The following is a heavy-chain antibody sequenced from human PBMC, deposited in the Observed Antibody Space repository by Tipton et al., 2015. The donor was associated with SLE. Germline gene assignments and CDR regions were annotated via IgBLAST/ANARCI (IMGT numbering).Heavy chain of an antibody. D-gene: IGHD3-10*01. Sequence: SLRLSCEASGFAVVDHAMHWVRQVPGKGLEWVSGFSLDSDRKGYADSVKGRFTVSRDSAKNVLYLQMNSLRAEDTAVYYCGVVHWGQGTLVSVSS. CDR1: GFAVVDHA. CDR3: GVVH. J-gene: IGHJ4*02. CDR2: FSLDSDRK. V-gene: IGHV3-9*01.